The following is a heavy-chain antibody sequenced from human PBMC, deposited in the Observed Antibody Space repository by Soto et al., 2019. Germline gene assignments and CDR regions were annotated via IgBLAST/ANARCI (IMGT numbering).Heavy chain of an antibody. CDR1: GGTFSSYA. Sequence: QGQLVQSGAEVKKPGSSVKVSCKASGGTFSSYAISWVRKAPGQGLEWMVWIIPIFGTANYAQKFQGRVTITADESTSTAYMELSSLRSEDTAVYYCARDSGIAAAGRGWWFDPWGQGTLVTVSS. D-gene: IGHD6-13*01. V-gene: IGHV1-69*01. CDR2: IIPIFGTA. CDR3: ARDSGIAAAGRGWWFDP. J-gene: IGHJ5*02.